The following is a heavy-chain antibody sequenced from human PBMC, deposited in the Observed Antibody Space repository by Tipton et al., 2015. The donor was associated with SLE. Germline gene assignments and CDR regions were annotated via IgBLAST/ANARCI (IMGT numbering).Heavy chain of an antibody. CDR2: LYSAGSS. Sequence: LSLTCSVSNGPINSYYWSWIRQPPGKGLEWVSILYSAGSSYQADSVRGRFSISRDTSKDTLYLQMISLRPEDTAVYYCAREARFHGGMDVWGQGTTVTVSS. J-gene: IGHJ6*02. CDR1: NGPINSYY. CDR3: AREARFHGGMDV. D-gene: IGHD3-3*01. V-gene: IGHV3-53*05.